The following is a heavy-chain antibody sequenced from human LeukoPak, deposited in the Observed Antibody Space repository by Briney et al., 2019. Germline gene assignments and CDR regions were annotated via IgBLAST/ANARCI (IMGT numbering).Heavy chain of an antibody. J-gene: IGHJ6*02. Sequence: SETLSLTCTVSGGSISSYYWSWVRQPPGKGLEWVGYIYYSGSTNYIPSLNSRVTISVDKSKNQFSLKLSSVTAADTAVYYCARGSITGTAYYYGMDVWGQGTTVTVSS. CDR1: GGSISSYY. D-gene: IGHD1-7*01. V-gene: IGHV4-59*01. CDR2: IYYSGST. CDR3: ARGSITGTAYYYGMDV.